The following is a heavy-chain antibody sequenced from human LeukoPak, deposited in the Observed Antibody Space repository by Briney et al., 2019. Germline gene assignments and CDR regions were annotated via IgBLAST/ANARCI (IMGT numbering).Heavy chain of an antibody. J-gene: IGHJ4*02. D-gene: IGHD4-23*01. V-gene: IGHV3-74*01. Sequence: GGSLRLFCAASGFTFTSYWMHWVRQAPGKGLVWVSGINSDGSRSNYADSVKGRFTISRDNAKNTLYLQMNSLRAEDTAVYYCASAVVTPFDYWGQGTLVTVSS. CDR3: ASAVVTPFDY. CDR1: GFTFTSYW. CDR2: INSDGSRS.